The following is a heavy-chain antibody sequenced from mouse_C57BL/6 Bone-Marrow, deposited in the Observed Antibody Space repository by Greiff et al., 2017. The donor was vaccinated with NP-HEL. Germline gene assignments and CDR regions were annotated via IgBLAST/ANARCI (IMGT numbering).Heavy chain of an antibody. Sequence: EVQRVESGEGLVKPGGSLKLSCAASGFTFSSYAMSWVRQTPEKRLEWVAYISSGGDYIYYADTVKGRFTISRDNARNTLYLQMSSLKSEDTAMYYCTRRGYYGAAMDYWGQGTSVTVSS. CDR3: TRRGYYGAAMDY. CDR2: ISSGGDYI. V-gene: IGHV5-9-1*02. D-gene: IGHD1-1*01. CDR1: GFTFSSYA. J-gene: IGHJ4*01.